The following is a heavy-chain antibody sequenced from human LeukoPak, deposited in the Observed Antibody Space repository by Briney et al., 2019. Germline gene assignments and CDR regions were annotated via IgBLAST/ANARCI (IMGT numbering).Heavy chain of an antibody. Sequence: GGSLRLSCAASGFTFSYYSMNWLRQAPGKGLEWVSSISSSSSYIYYADSVKGRFTISRDNAKSSLYLQMNSLRAEDTAVYYRARGYYDILTGYYTSYYFDYWGQGTLVTVSS. CDR2: ISSSSSYI. J-gene: IGHJ4*02. V-gene: IGHV3-21*01. CDR1: GFTFSYYS. CDR3: ARGYYDILTGYYTSYYFDY. D-gene: IGHD3-9*01.